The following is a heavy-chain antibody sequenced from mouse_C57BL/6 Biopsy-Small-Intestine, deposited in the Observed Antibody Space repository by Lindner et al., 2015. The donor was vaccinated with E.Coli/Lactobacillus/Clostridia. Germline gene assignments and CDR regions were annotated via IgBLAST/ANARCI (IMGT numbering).Heavy chain of an antibody. Sequence: VQLQESGGGLVKPGGSLKLSCAASGFTFSDYGMHWVRQAPEKGLEWVAYISSGSSTIYYADTVKGRFTISRDNAKNTLFLQMTSLRSEDTAMYYCARGDSAILYYFDYWGQGTTLTVSS. CDR2: ISSGSSTI. CDR3: ARGDSAILYYFDY. V-gene: IGHV5-17*01. J-gene: IGHJ2*01. CDR1: GFTFSDYG.